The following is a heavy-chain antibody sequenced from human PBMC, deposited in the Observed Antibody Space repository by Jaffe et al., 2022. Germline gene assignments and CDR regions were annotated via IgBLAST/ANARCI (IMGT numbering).Heavy chain of an antibody. CDR2: IIPIFGTA. CDR3: ARDSVKNYYDSSGYPDDAFDI. V-gene: IGHV1-69*05. J-gene: IGHJ3*02. CDR1: GGTFSSYA. D-gene: IGHD3-22*01. Sequence: QVQLVQSGAEVKKPGSSVKVSCKASGGTFSSYAISWVRQAPGQGLEWMGGIIPIFGTANYAQKFQGRVTITTDESTSTAYMELSSLRSEDTAVYYCARDSVKNYYDSSGYPDDAFDIWGQGTMVTVSS.